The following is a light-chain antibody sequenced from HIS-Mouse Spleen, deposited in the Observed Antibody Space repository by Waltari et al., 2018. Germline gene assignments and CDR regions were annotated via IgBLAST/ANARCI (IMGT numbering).Light chain of an antibody. V-gene: IGLV2-8*01. Sequence: QSALTQPPSASGSPGQSVTTSCTGTSSHVGGYDYVSWYPQHPGKAPKPMIYEVSKRPSGVPDRFSGSKSGNTASLTVSGLQAEDEADYYCSSYAGSNNWVFGGGTKLTVL. J-gene: IGLJ3*02. CDR3: SSYAGSNNWV. CDR2: EVS. CDR1: SSHVGGYDY.